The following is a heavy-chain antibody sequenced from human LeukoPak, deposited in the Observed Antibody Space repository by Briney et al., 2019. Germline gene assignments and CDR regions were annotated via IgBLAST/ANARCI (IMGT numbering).Heavy chain of an antibody. V-gene: IGHV3-23*01. CDR2: ITGSGGST. CDR3: AKDGEGDLEWLPLMDV. CDR1: GFTFSIHA. J-gene: IGHJ6*02. Sequence: GGSLRLSCAASGFTFSIHAMGWVRQAPGKGLEWVSSITGSGGSTYYGDSVKGRFTIARDNSRDTLYLQMNSLRAEDTAVYYCAKDGEGDLEWLPLMDVWGQGTTVTVSS. D-gene: IGHD5-12*01.